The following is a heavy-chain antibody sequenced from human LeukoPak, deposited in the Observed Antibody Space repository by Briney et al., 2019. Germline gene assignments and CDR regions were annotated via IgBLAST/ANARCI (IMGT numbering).Heavy chain of an antibody. Sequence: PGGSLRLSCVASGFTFGKYWMSWVRQAPGKGLEWVANIKLDGSEKNYVDSVKGRFTISRDNSKNVLYLQVNSLRVEDTAIYYCAKDARIRFGGWLDPWGQGTLVTVSS. D-gene: IGHD3-3*01. CDR1: GFTFGKYW. V-gene: IGHV3-7*03. J-gene: IGHJ5*02. CDR3: AKDARIRFGGWLDP. CDR2: IKLDGSEK.